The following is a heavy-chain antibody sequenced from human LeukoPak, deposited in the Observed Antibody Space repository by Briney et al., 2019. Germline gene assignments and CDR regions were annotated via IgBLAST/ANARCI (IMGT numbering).Heavy chain of an antibody. J-gene: IGHJ4*02. CDR1: GFTFSRFA. Sequence: GGSLRLSCAVSGFTFSRFAMNWVRQAPGKGLEWVSIISNSGTITSYADSVKGWFTISRDNSNNMVYLQMNNLRAEDTALYYCTTEFFHYWGQGSLVAVSS. V-gene: IGHV3-23*01. D-gene: IGHD3-10*01. CDR3: TTEFFHY. CDR2: ISNSGTIT.